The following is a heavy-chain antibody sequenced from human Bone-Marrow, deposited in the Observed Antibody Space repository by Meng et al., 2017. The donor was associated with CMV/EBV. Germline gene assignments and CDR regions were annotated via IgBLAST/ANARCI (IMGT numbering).Heavy chain of an antibody. CDR2: INQSGST. D-gene: IGHD3-16*02. Sequence: SDTLSLTCAVYGGSFSGYYWSWIRQPPGKGLEWIGEINQSGSTNYNPSLKSRVTISVDTSKNQFSLKLSSVTAADTAVYYCARRGIYDYVWGSYRYGPYYFDYWGQGTLVTVSS. J-gene: IGHJ4*02. CDR3: ARRGIYDYVWGSYRYGPYYFDY. V-gene: IGHV4-34*01. CDR1: GGSFSGYY.